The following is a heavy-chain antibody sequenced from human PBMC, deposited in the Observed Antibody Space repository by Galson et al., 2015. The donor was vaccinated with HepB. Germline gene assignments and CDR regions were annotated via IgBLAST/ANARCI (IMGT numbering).Heavy chain of an antibody. D-gene: IGHD6-19*01. CDR2: ISGSGGNT. Sequence: SLRLSCAASGFTFSSYAMSWVRQAPGKGLEWVSGISGSGGNTYYADSVKGRFTISRDNSKNTLYLQMNSLRAEDTAAYYCAKDSSGWYSDYWGQGTLVTVSS. J-gene: IGHJ4*02. V-gene: IGHV3-23*01. CDR3: AKDSSGWYSDY. CDR1: GFTFSSYA.